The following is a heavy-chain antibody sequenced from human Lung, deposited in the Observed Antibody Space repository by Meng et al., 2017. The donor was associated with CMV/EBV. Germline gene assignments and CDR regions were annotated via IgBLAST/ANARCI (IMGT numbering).Heavy chain of an antibody. Sequence: QVQLVQSGAEGKKPGASGKVSCKASGYTFTSYAMHWVRQAPGQGLEWMGWINPNSGGTNYAQKFQGWVTMTRDTSISTAYMELSRLRSDDTAVYYCARDWEGSWAVFDYWGQGTLVTVSS. D-gene: IGHD6-13*01. V-gene: IGHV1-2*04. J-gene: IGHJ4*02. CDR2: INPNSGGT. CDR3: ARDWEGSWAVFDY. CDR1: GYTFTSYA.